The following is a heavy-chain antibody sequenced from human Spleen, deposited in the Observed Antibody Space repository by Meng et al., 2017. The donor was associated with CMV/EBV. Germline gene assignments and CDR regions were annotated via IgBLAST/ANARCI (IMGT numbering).Heavy chain of an antibody. CDR3: ARDPYYYDSSGYPPFDY. V-gene: IGHV1-2*02. CDR2: INPNSGGT. Sequence: QGHLVQSGGEVKKPGASVKVSCKASGYTFTGYYMHWVRQAPGQGLEWMGWINPNSGGTNYAQKFQGRVTITRDTSISTAYMELSRLRSDDTAVYYCARDPYYYDSSGYPPFDYWGQGTLVTVSS. J-gene: IGHJ4*02. D-gene: IGHD3-22*01. CDR1: GYTFTGYY.